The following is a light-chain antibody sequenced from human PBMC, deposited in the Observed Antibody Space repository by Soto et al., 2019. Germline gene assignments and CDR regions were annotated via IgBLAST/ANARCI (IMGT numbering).Light chain of an antibody. CDR3: QQYNKWPPYT. J-gene: IGKJ2*01. Sequence: EIVMTQSPATLSVSPGERATLSCRASQTVSRNLGWYQQKPGQAHRLLIYGTSTRATGIPARFSGSGSGTEFTLTISSLQSEDFAVYYCQQYNKWPPYTFGQGTKVEIK. V-gene: IGKV3-15*01. CDR2: GTS. CDR1: QTVSRN.